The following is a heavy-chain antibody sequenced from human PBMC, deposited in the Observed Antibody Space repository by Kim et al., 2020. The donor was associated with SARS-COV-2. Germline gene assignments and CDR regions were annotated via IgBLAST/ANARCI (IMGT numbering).Heavy chain of an antibody. Sequence: VKGQVTHTRENSKNTLHLQINSLRAEDTAVYYCARDTYDSSGYSHGFDYWGQGTLVTVSS. D-gene: IGHD3-22*01. CDR3: ARDTYDSSGYSHGFDY. J-gene: IGHJ4*02. V-gene: IGHV3-30*07.